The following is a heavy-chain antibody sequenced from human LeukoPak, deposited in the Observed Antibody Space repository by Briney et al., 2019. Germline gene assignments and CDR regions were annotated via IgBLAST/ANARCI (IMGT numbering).Heavy chain of an antibody. CDR2: IYYSGST. V-gene: IGHV4-31*03. J-gene: IGHJ4*02. Sequence: KSSQTLSLTCSVSGGSISSGGYYWSWIRQHPGKGLEWIGYIYYSGSTYYNPSLKSRVTISVDTSKNQFSLKLSSVTAADTAVYYCARDHEPGTFDYWGQGTLVTVSS. D-gene: IGHD1-14*01. CDR3: ARDHEPGTFDY. CDR1: GGSISSGGYY.